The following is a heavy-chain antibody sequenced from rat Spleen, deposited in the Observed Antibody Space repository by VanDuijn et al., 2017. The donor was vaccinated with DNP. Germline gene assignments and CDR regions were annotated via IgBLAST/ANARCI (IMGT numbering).Heavy chain of an antibody. CDR2: IWNTGDT. Sequence: QVQLKESGPGLVQPSQTLSLTCTVAEFSLTSYNIHWVRQPPGKSLEWMGVIWNTGDTRYNSALKSRLSISKDTSKSQVFLKMNVLQSEDTATYYCSRGDYSYWGQGVLVTVSS. CDR3: SRGDYSY. CDR1: EFSLTSYN. J-gene: IGHJ2*01. D-gene: IGHD1-7*01. V-gene: IGHV2-41*01.